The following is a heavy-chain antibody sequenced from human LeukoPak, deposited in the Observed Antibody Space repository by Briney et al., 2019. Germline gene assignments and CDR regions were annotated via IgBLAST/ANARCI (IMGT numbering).Heavy chain of an antibody. J-gene: IGHJ4*02. Sequence: ASVKVSCKVSGYTFISYGISWVRQAPGQGLGWMGWINGYNGNTNYAQKVQGRLTMTTDTFTSTAYMELRSLRSDDTAVYYCARDGSGYWDDYWGQGTLVTVSS. V-gene: IGHV1-18*01. CDR2: INGYNGNT. CDR1: GYTFISYG. D-gene: IGHD3-22*01. CDR3: ARDGSGYWDDY.